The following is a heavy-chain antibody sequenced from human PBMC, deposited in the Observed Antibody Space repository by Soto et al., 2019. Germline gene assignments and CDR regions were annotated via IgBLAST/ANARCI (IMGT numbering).Heavy chain of an antibody. D-gene: IGHD2-8*02. V-gene: IGHV4-34*01. CDR1: GGSFSGYS. J-gene: IGHJ4*02. CDR2: INHSGST. Sequence: QVQLQQWGAGLLKPSETLSLTCAVYGGSFSGYSWTWIRQPPGTGLEWIGEINHSGSTNYNPSLKXXVTISVDTSKNQFSLKLTSVTAADTALYYCARDKITGRFDYWGQGTLVTVSS. CDR3: ARDKITGRFDY.